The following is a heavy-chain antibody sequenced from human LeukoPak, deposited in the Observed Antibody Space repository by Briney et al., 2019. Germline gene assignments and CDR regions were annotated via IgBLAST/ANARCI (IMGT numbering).Heavy chain of an antibody. Sequence: SETLSLTCAVSGGSISSSNWWSWVRLPPGKGLEWIGEIYHSGSTNYNPSLKSRVTISADRSKNQFSLNLSSVTAADTAVYYCARGAVPAALLNWFDPWGQGTLVTVSS. V-gene: IGHV4-4*02. CDR2: IYHSGST. CDR3: ARGAVPAALLNWFDP. CDR1: GGSISSSNW. J-gene: IGHJ5*02. D-gene: IGHD2-2*01.